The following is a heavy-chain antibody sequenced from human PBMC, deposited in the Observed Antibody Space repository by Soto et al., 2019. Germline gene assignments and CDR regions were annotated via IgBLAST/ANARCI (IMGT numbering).Heavy chain of an antibody. CDR3: ARAQPAYSYGYALGY. Sequence: EVQLVESGGGLVKPGGSLRLSCAASGFTFSSYSMNWVRQAPGKGLEWVSSISSSSSYIYYADSVKFRFTISRDNAKNSLYMQMHSLRAEDQAVYYCARAQPAYSYGYALGYWRKGPLVTVSS. CDR1: GFTFSSYS. J-gene: IGHJ4*02. CDR2: ISSSSSYI. V-gene: IGHV3-21*01. D-gene: IGHD5-18*01.